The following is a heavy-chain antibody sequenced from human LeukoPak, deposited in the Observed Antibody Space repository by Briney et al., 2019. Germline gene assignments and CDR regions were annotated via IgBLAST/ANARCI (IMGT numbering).Heavy chain of an antibody. Sequence: ASVKVSCKASGYTFTSYDINWVRQATGRGLEWMGWMNPNSGNTGYAQKFQGRVTMTRNTSISTAYMELSSLRSEDTAVYYCARVTTVTYYYGMDVWGQGTTVTVSS. V-gene: IGHV1-8*01. CDR1: GYTFTSYD. CDR3: ARVTTVTYYYGMDV. J-gene: IGHJ6*02. D-gene: IGHD4-11*01. CDR2: MNPNSGNT.